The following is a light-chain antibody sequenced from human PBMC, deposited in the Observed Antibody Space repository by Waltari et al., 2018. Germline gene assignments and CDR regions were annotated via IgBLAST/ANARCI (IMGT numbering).Light chain of an antibody. Sequence: ETVLTQSPGTLSLSPGERATLSCRASQSVISSYLAWYQQKPGQAPRLLIYGASSRATGIPDRFSGSGSGTDFTLTISRLEPEDFAVYYCQLFANSPPLTFGGGTKVEIK. CDR3: QLFANSPPLT. CDR1: QSVISSY. CDR2: GAS. J-gene: IGKJ4*01. V-gene: IGKV3-20*01.